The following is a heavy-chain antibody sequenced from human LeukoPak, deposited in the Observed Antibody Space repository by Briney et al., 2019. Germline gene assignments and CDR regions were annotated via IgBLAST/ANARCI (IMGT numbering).Heavy chain of an antibody. Sequence: SETLSLTCTVSGDSIRNYYWTWIRQPPGKGLEWIGYIYSSGNTNYNPSLESRLTISIDTSKNHFSLKLSSVTAADTAVYYCARGSLGAAAEIDYWGQGTLVTVSS. CDR1: GDSIRNYY. CDR2: IYSSGNT. V-gene: IGHV4-59*01. CDR3: ARGSLGAAAEIDY. D-gene: IGHD6-13*01. J-gene: IGHJ4*02.